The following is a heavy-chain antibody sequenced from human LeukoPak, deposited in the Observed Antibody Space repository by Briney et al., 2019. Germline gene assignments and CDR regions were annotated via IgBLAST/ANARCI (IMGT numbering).Heavy chain of an antibody. CDR3: AKGALESSSQLFVG. CDR1: GFTFSSYA. V-gene: IGHV3-23*01. J-gene: IGHJ4*02. Sequence: GGSLRLSCAASGFTFSSYAMSWVRQAPGKGLEWVSAISGSGGNTYYADSVKGRFSISRDNSKNSLYLQMNSLRAADTSVYYSAKGALESSSQLFVGWGQGTLVTVSS. D-gene: IGHD6-13*01. CDR2: ISGSGGNT.